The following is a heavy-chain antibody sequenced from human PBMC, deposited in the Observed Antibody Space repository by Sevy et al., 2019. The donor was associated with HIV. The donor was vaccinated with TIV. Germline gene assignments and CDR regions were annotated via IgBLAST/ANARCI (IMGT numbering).Heavy chain of an antibody. Sequence: SETLSLTCTVYGGSMSSYFWSWIRQPPGKGLEWIGYIYYTGTHNYNPSLKSRLTMSLDTSKNRFSLKLTAVTAADTAVYYCARDSVLSPRVFDSWGQGTLVTVSS. CDR1: GGSMSSYF. CDR2: IYYTGTH. V-gene: IGHV4-59*01. CDR3: ARDSVLSPRVFDS. D-gene: IGHD3-10*01. J-gene: IGHJ4*02.